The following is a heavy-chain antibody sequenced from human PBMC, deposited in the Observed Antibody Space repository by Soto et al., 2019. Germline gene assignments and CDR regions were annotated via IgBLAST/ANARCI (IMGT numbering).Heavy chain of an antibody. CDR1: GFTFSSYS. J-gene: IGHJ4*02. Sequence: VGSLRLSCAVSGFTFSSYSMNWVRPAPGKGLEWVSVISYSGSNIYYADSVKGRFTISRDNAKNTLYLQMNSLRAEDTAVYYCERDGIPVAGSGGTFDYWGQGTLVTVS. V-gene: IGHV3-21*01. CDR3: ERDGIPVAGSGGTFDY. D-gene: IGHD6-19*01. CDR2: ISYSGSNI.